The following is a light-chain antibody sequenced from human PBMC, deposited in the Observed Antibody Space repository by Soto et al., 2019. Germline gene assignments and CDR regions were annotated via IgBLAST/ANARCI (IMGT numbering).Light chain of an antibody. Sequence: DIQMTQSPSSLSASVGDRVTITCRASQSISNYLNWYQQKPGRAPKLLIYDASNLETGVPSRFSGSGSGTLFTFTISSLQPEDIETYYCQQYDALPLTFGGGTKVDIK. CDR2: DAS. CDR3: QQYDALPLT. J-gene: IGKJ4*01. CDR1: QSISNY. V-gene: IGKV1-33*01.